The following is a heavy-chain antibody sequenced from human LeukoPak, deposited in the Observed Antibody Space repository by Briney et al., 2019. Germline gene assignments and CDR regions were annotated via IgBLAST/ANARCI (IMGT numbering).Heavy chain of an antibody. J-gene: IGHJ4*02. D-gene: IGHD6-19*01. CDR2: TSGYNGYT. CDR3: ARGGGIAVAGTLGY. V-gene: IGHV1-18*01. CDR1: GYTFTSYG. Sequence: ASVKVSCKASGYTFTSYGISWVRQAPGQGLEWMGWTSGYNGYTNYAQKPQGRVTMTTDTSTSTAYMELRSLRSDDTAVYYCARGGGIAVAGTLGYWGQGTLVTVSA.